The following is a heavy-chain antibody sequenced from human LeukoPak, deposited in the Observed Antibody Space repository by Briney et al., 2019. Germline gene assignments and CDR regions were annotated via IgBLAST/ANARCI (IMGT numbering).Heavy chain of an antibody. CDR2: ISYDGSNK. V-gene: IGHV3-30*18. CDR3: ANLPAEQWLVDY. CDR1: GFTVSSNY. D-gene: IGHD6-19*01. Sequence: GGSLRLSCAASGFTVSSNYMSWVRQAPGKGLEWVAVISYDGSNKYYADSVKGRFTISRDNSKNTLYLQMNSLRAEDTAVYYCANLPAEQWLVDYWGQGTLVTVSS. J-gene: IGHJ4*02.